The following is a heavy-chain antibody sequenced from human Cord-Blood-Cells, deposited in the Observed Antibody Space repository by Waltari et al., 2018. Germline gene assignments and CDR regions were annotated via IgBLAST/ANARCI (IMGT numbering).Heavy chain of an antibody. V-gene: IGHV1-8*01. Sequence: GASVKVSCKASGYTFTSYDINWVRQATGQGLEWMGWMNPNSGNTGYAQKFQGRVTMTRNTSISTAYMELSSLRSEDTAVYYCARGVSSSWYWYFDLWGRGTLVTVSS. CDR2: MNPNSGNT. J-gene: IGHJ2*01. CDR3: ARGVSSSWYWYFDL. CDR1: GYTFTSYD. D-gene: IGHD6-13*01.